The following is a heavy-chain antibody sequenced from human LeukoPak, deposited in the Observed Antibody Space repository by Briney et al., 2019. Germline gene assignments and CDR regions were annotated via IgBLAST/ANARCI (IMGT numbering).Heavy chain of an antibody. J-gene: IGHJ6*02. CDR2: IYPDDSDT. Sequence: GESLKISCKGSGYSFTTYWIGWVRQMPGKGLEWKGIIYPDDSDTRYSPSFQGQVTISVDKSISTAYLQWSSLKASDAAIHYCARRGSSSSDYYYGMDVWGQGTTVTVSS. CDR3: ARRGSSSSDYYYGMDV. CDR1: GYSFTTYW. V-gene: IGHV5-51*01. D-gene: IGHD6-6*01.